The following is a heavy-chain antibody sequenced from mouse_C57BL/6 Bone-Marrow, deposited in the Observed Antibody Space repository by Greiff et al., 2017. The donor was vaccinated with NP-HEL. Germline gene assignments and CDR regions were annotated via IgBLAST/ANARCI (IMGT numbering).Heavy chain of an antibody. CDR3: TRRSLGAWFAY. V-gene: IGHV1-15*01. J-gene: IGHJ3*01. Sequence: VQLVESGAELVRPGASVTLSCKASGYTFTDYEMHWVKQTPVHGLEWIGAIDPETGGTAYNQKFKGKAILTADKSSSTAYMELRSLTSEDSAVYYCTRRSLGAWFAYWGQGTLVTVSA. CDR1: GYTFTDYE. CDR2: IDPETGGT. D-gene: IGHD4-1*01.